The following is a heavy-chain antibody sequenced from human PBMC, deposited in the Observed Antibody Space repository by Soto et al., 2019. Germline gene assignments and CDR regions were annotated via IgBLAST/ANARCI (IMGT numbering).Heavy chain of an antibody. CDR3: ARESYGSGSYYHYYYSGMDV. D-gene: IGHD3-10*01. Sequence: GGSLRLSCAASGFTFSSYGMHWVRQAPGKXLEWVAVIWYDGSNKYYADSVKGRFTISRDNSKNTLYLQMNSLRAEDTAVYYCARESYGSGSYYHYYYSGMDVWGQVTTVTVSS. CDR2: IWYDGSNK. J-gene: IGHJ6*02. V-gene: IGHV3-33*01. CDR1: GFTFSSYG.